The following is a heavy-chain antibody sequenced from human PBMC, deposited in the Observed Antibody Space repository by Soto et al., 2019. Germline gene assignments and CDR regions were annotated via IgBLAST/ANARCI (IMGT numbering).Heavy chain of an antibody. V-gene: IGHV3-9*01. D-gene: IGHD3-9*01. CDR1: GFTFDDYA. CDR2: ISWNRGSI. CDR3: AKGGGDILTGYYGYFQY. Sequence: VQLVESGGGLVQPGRSLRLSCAASGFTFDDYAMHWVRQAPGKGLEWVSGISWNRGSIGYADSVKGRFTISRDNAKNSLYLQMRSLRAEDTALYYCAKGGGDILTGYYGYFQYWGQGTLVTVSA. J-gene: IGHJ1*01.